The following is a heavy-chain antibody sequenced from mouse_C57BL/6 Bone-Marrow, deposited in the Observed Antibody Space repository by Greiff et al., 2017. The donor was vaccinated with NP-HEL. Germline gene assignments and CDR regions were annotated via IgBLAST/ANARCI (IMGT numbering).Heavy chain of an antibody. CDR3: ARGDYDYEGGEAMDY. CDR2: IYPRDGST. J-gene: IGHJ4*01. CDR1: GYTFTDHT. D-gene: IGHD2-4*01. Sequence: QVQLKESDAELVKPGASVKISCKVSGYTFTDHTIHWMKQRPEQGLEWIGYIYPRDGSTKYNEKFKGKATLTADKSSSTAYMQLNSLTSEDSAVDFCARGDYDYEGGEAMDYGGQGTSVTVSS. V-gene: IGHV1-78*01.